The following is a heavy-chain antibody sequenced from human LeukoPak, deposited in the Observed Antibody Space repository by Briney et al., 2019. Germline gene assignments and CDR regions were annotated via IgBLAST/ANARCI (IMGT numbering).Heavy chain of an antibody. J-gene: IGHJ5*02. CDR3: ARDSTAYCSGGSCCSEWFDP. V-gene: IGHV1-3*02. CDR2: TNGATGNT. CDR1: GYTFTNYA. Sequence: GASVKVSCKASGYTFTNYALHWVRQAPGQRLEWMGWTNGATGNTRFSQDFQGRLTITIDTSASTAYMELSSLRSEDTAVYYCARDSTAYCSGGSCCSEWFDPWGQGTLVTVSS. D-gene: IGHD2-15*01.